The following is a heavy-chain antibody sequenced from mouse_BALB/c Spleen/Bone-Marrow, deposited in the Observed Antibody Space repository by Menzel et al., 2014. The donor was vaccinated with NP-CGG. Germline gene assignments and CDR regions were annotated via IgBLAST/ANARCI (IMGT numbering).Heavy chain of an antibody. Sequence: VKLVESGAELMKPGASVKISCKATGYTLSSYWIEWVKQRPGHGLEWIGEILPGSGSTNYNEKFKGKATFTVDTSSNTAYMQLSSLTSEDSAVYYCARNYGFDYWGQGTTLTDSS. CDR2: ILPGSGST. V-gene: IGHV1-9*01. CDR1: GYTLSSYW. D-gene: IGHD1-1*01. J-gene: IGHJ2*01. CDR3: ARNYGFDY.